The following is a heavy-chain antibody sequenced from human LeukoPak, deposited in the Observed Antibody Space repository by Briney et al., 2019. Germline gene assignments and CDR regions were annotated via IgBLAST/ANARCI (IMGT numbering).Heavy chain of an antibody. V-gene: IGHV3-30-3*01. J-gene: IGHJ3*02. CDR2: ISYDGSNK. Sequence: GRSLRLSCAASGFTFSSYAMHWVRQAPGKGLEWVAVISYDGSNKYYADSVKGRFTISRDNSKNTLYLQMNSLRAEDTAVYYCAREDRDGWINDAFDIWGQGTMVTVSS. CDR1: GFTFSSYA. CDR3: AREDRDGWINDAFDI. D-gene: IGHD5-24*01.